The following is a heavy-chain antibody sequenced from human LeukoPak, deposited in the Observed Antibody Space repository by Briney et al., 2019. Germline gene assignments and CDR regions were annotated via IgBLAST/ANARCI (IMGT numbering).Heavy chain of an antibody. CDR3: ARGNYYVDY. CDR2: INTNTGNP. D-gene: IGHD3-10*01. Sequence: GASVKVSCKASGYTFTNYAMDWVRQAPGQGLEWMGWINTNTGNPTYAQDFTGRFVFSLDTSVSTAYLQISSLKTEDTAVYYCARGNYYVDYWGQGTLVTVSS. CDR1: GYTFTNYA. J-gene: IGHJ4*02. V-gene: IGHV7-4-1*02.